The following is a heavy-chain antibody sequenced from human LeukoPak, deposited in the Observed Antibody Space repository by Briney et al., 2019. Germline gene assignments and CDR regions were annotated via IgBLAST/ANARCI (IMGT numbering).Heavy chain of an antibody. CDR2: ISDNGGTT. V-gene: IGHV3-23*01. CDR3: ARAPEGIADNFGFDY. CDR1: GFTFFNFA. J-gene: IGHJ4*02. D-gene: IGHD6-13*01. Sequence: GGSLRLSCAASGFTFFNFAMSWVRQAPGRRPEWLSTISDNGGTTYYASSVKGRFTISRDNSKNTLYLQMNSLRAEDTAVYYCARAPEGIADNFGFDYWGQGTLVTVSS.